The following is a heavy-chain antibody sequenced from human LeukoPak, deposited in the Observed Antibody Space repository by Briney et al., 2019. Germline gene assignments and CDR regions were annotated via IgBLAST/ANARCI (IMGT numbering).Heavy chain of an antibody. Sequence: PGGSLRLSCAASGFTVSSNYMSWVRQAPGEGLEWVSSISSSSSYIYHADSVKGRFTISRGNAKKSLYLQMNSLRAEDTAVYYCARGSRDCANGVCYAFDIWGQGTVVTVSS. D-gene: IGHD2-8*01. CDR3: ARGSRDCANGVCYAFDI. CDR2: ISSSSSYI. V-gene: IGHV3-21*01. CDR1: GFTVSSNY. J-gene: IGHJ3*02.